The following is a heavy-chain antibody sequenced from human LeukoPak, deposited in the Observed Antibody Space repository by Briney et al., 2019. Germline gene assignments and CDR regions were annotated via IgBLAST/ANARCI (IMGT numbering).Heavy chain of an antibody. CDR2: ISAYNGNT. V-gene: IGHV1-18*01. D-gene: IGHD1-26*01. CDR3: ARDPLIVGATHFDY. J-gene: IGHJ4*02. CDR1: GYTFTSYG. Sequence: ASVKVSCKASGYTFTSYGISWVRQAPGQGLEWMGWISAYNGNTNYAQKLQGRVTMTTDTSTSTAYMELRSLRSEDTAVYYCARDPLIVGATHFDYWGQGTLVTVSS.